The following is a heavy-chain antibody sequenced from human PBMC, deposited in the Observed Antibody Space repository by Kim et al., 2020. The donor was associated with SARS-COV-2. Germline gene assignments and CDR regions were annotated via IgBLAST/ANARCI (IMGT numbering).Heavy chain of an antibody. J-gene: IGHJ4*02. CDR3: AGGGSYYYFYY. CDR1: GFTFSDYY. CDR2: ISSSSSYT. D-gene: IGHD1-26*01. Sequence: GGSLRLSCAASGFTFSDYYMSWIRQAPGKGLEWVSYISSSSSYTNYADSVKVRFTISRDNAKNSLYLQMNSLRAEDTAVYYCAGGGSYYYFYYWGQGTLVTVSS. V-gene: IGHV3-11*06.